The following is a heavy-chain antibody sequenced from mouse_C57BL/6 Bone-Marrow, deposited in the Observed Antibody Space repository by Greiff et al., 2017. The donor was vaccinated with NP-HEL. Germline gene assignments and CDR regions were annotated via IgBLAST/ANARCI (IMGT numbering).Heavy chain of an antibody. CDR3: ARRGLLRRGYFDV. CDR2: IHPNSGST. CDR1: GYTFTSYR. V-gene: IGHV1-64*01. J-gene: IGHJ1*03. D-gene: IGHD1-1*01. Sequence: QVQLQQPGAELVKPGASVKLSCKASGYTFTSYRMHWVKQRPGQGLEWIGMIHPNSGSTNYNEKFKSKATLTVDKSSSTAYMQLSSLTSEDSAVYYCARRGLLRRGYFDVWGTGTTVTVSS.